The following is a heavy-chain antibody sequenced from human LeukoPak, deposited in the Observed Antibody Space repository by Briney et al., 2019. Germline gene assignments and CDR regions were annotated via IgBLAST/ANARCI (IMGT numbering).Heavy chain of an antibody. Sequence: GGSLRLSCVGSGFTFRSHAMSWVRQAPEKGLEFVSGIYENGGTTYYADSVKGRFSISRDNSKNTLYLQMDSLRGEDTAVYHCARVGNYGDFDFWGQGTLVTVSS. CDR2: IYENGGTT. CDR1: GFTFRSHA. J-gene: IGHJ4*02. D-gene: IGHD4-17*01. V-gene: IGHV3-23*01. CDR3: ARVGNYGDFDF.